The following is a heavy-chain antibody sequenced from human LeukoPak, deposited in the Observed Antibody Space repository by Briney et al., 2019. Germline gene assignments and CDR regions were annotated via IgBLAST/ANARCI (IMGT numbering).Heavy chain of an antibody. CDR1: GFTFSSYS. Sequence: GGSLRLSCAASGFTFSSYSMNWVRQAPGKGLEWVSSISSSSSYIYYADSVKGRFTITRDTSNNSLYLQMNSLRAEDTAVYYCARHSKQQLSYFVYWGQRPLVTVSS. D-gene: IGHD6-13*01. J-gene: IGHJ4*02. CDR2: ISSSSSYI. CDR3: ARHSKQQLSYFVY. V-gene: IGHV3-21*04.